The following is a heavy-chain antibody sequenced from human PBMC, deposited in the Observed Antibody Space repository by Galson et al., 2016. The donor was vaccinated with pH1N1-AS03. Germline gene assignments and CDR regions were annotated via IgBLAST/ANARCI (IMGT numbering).Heavy chain of an antibody. CDR1: GFSFSSYD. V-gene: IGHV3-30*18. J-gene: IGHJ4*02. D-gene: IGHD2-15*01. Sequence: SLRLSCAASGFSFSSYDMYWVRQAPGKGLEWVTIISSDGNKKYYADSVKGRFTISRDNSKNTLDLQMNSLRAEDTAVYYCAKDKRGGFSMGCFDYWGQGTLVTVSS. CDR2: ISSDGNKK. CDR3: AKDKRGGFSMGCFDY.